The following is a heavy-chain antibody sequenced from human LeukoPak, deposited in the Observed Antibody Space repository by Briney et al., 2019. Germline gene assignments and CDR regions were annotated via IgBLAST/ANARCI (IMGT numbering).Heavy chain of an antibody. CDR1: GYTFNTYG. CDR3: ARGGLSGIYGIDY. J-gene: IGHJ4*02. Sequence: ASVKVSCKASGYTFNTYGVTWVRQVPGQGFEWMGWISPYNGDTNYVQKFQGRVTMTTDTLTSTVFMELRSLRSDDTAVYFCARGGLSGIYGIDYWGQGTLVTVSS. D-gene: IGHD1-26*01. V-gene: IGHV1-18*01. CDR2: ISPYNGDT.